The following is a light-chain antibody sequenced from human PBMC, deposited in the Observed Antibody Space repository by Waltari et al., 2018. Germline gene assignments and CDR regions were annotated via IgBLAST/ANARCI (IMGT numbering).Light chain of an antibody. J-gene: IGLJ1*01. CDR2: VNP. CDR3: QSYDNSLSGSYV. Sequence: QSVLTQQPSVSGAPGQRVTISCTGISSNIGAGYDVHWYQQLPGTAPKLLPHVNPHRPSGVPDRFSGSKSDTSASLAITGLQAEDEADYYCQSYDNSLSGSYVFGTGTKVTVL. V-gene: IGLV1-40*01. CDR1: SSNIGAGYD.